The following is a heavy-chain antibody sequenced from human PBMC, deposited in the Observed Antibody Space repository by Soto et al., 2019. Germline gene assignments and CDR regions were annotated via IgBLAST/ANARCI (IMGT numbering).Heavy chain of an antibody. CDR3: AKDDSSSWYWGAGYYYYGMDV. Sequence: GGSLRLSCAASGFTFSSYAMSWVRQAPGKGLEWVSAISGSGGSTYYADSVKGRFTISRDNSKNTLYLQMNSLRAEDTAVYSCAKDDSSSWYWGAGYYYYGMDVWGQGTTVTVSS. J-gene: IGHJ6*02. V-gene: IGHV3-23*01. D-gene: IGHD6-13*01. CDR1: GFTFSSYA. CDR2: ISGSGGST.